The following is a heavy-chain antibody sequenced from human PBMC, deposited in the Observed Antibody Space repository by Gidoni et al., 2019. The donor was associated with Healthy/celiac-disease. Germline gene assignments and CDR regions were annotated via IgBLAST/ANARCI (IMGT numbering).Heavy chain of an antibody. J-gene: IGHJ4*02. CDR2: IFHSAST. Sequence: QVQLQESGPGLVNPSETLSLTCAVSGYSISSVYYWGWIRQPPGKGLEWIVSIFHSASTYYNPSLKRRVTISVDTSKNQFSLKLSSVTAADTAVYYCARSPMGVWGTYRPFDYWGQGTLVTVSS. D-gene: IGHD3-16*02. CDR1: GYSISSVYY. V-gene: IGHV4-38-2*01. CDR3: ARSPMGVWGTYRPFDY.